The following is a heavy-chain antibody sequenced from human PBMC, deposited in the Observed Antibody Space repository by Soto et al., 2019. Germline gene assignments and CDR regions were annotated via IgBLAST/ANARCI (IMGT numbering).Heavy chain of an antibody. J-gene: IGHJ6*02. CDR1: GFTFSSYS. CDR2: ISYDGSNK. Sequence: GGSLILSCAASGFTFSSYSMHWVRQAPGKGLEWVAVISYDGSNKYYADSVKGRFTISRDNSKNTLYLQMNSLRAEDTAVYYCARELVVVGATTGLKYYYGMDVWGQGTTVTVSS. D-gene: IGHD1-26*01. CDR3: ARELVVVGATTGLKYYYGMDV. V-gene: IGHV3-30-3*01.